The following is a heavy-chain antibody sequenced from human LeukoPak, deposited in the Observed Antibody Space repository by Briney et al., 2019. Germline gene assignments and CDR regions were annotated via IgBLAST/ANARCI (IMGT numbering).Heavy chain of an antibody. CDR3: ARGGQLEGFDY. V-gene: IGHV4-61*01. CDR1: GGSVSSGSYY. CDR2: IYYSGST. Sequence: SETLSLTCTVSGGSVSSGSYYWSWIRQPPGKGLEWIRYIYYSGSTNYNPSLKSRVTISVDTSKNQFSLKLSSVTAADTAVYYCARGGQLEGFDYWGQGTLVTVSS. J-gene: IGHJ4*02. D-gene: IGHD6-6*01.